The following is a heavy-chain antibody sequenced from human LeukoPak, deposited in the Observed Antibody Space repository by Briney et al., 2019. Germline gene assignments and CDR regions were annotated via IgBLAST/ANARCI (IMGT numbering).Heavy chain of an antibody. V-gene: IGHV4-59*01. Sequence: SETLSLTCTVSGGSISSSYWSWIRQPPGMGLGLIGFVYYTGSTSYNPSLKSRVTISVDMSKTQFSLKLSSVTAADTAMYYCATSGPFTTSGYLFALWGQGTLVTVSS. CDR2: VYYTGST. D-gene: IGHD3-22*01. CDR1: GGSISSSY. CDR3: ATSGPFTTSGYLFAL. J-gene: IGHJ4*02.